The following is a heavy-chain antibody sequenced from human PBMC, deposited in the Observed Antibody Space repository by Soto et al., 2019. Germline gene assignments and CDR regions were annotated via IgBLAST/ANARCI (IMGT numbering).Heavy chain of an antibody. CDR3: ARDHRGSQTSFDY. CDR1: GFTVSNYA. D-gene: IGHD3-16*01. V-gene: IGHV3-23*01. J-gene: IGHJ4*02. Sequence: GGSLRLSCAASGFTVSNYAMGWVRQAPGKGLEWVSTLSNSGGSTFYEDSVRGRFTISRDNSKNTLYLLMNSLTAEDTAVYYCARDHRGSQTSFDYWGQGTLVTVSS. CDR2: LSNSGGST.